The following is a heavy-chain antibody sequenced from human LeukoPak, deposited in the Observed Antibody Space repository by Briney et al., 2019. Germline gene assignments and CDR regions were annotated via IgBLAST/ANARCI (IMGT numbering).Heavy chain of an antibody. CDR1: GGSVSSGSYY. V-gene: IGHV4-61*01. D-gene: IGHD1-1*01. CDR2: IYYSGST. Sequence: PSETLSLTCTVSGGSVSSGSYYWSWIRQPPGKGLEWIGYIYYSGSTNYNPSLKSRVTISVDTSKNQFSLQLNSVTPEDTAVYYCARDPSPTGYDAFDIWGQGTMVTVSS. CDR3: ARDPSPTGYDAFDI. J-gene: IGHJ3*02.